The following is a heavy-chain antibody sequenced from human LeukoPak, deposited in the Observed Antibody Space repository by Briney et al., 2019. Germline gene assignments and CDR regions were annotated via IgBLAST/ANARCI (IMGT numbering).Heavy chain of an antibody. D-gene: IGHD2-15*01. J-gene: IGHJ4*02. V-gene: IGHV4-34*01. Sequence: SETLSLTCAVYGGSFSGYYWSWIRQPPGKGLEWIGEINHSGSTNYNPSLKSRVTISVDTSKNQISLKLSSVTAADTAVYYCARGLRSYCSGGSCYGPVVDLDYWGQGTLVTVSS. CDR3: ARGLRSYCSGGSCYGPVVDLDY. CDR1: GGSFSGYY. CDR2: INHSGST.